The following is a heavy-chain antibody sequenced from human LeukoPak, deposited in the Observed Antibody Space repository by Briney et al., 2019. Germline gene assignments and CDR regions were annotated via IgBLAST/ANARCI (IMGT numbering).Heavy chain of an antibody. D-gene: IGHD3-10*01. CDR2: LSWNSGSI. V-gene: IGHV3-9*01. Sequence: GGSLRLSCGASGFTFSNYAMHWVRQAPGKGLEWVSGLSWNSGSIGYADSVKGRFTISRDNAKNSLYLQMNSLRAEDTALYYCAKGAMVRETYYYYYMDVWGKGTTVTISS. CDR1: GFTFSNYA. J-gene: IGHJ6*03. CDR3: AKGAMVRETYYYYYMDV.